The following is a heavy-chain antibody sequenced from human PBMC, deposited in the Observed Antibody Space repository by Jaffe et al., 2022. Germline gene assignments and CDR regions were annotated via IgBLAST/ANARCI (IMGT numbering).Heavy chain of an antibody. V-gene: IGHV3-49*04. CDR3: TREDVGYYYYYMDV. J-gene: IGHJ6*03. CDR1: GFTFGDYA. CDR2: IRSKAYGGTT. Sequence: EVQLVESGGGLVQPGRSLRLSCTASGFTFGDYAMSWVRQAPGKGLEWVGFIRSKAYGGTTEYAASVKGRFTISRDDSKSIAYLQMNSLKTEDTAVYYCTREDVGYYYYYMDVWGKGTTVTVSS. D-gene: IGHD1-26*01.